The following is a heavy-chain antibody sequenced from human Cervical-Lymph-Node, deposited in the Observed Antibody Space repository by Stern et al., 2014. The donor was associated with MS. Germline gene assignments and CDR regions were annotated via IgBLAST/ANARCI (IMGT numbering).Heavy chain of an antibody. Sequence: EVQLVESGGGLVKPGGSLRLSWEAAGFTFRNARMSWVRQAPRKGMEWVGRIKSKTAEGPTDYAAPVKGRFTISRDDSKNTLYLQMNSLKTEDTGVYYCTTDFYPTVTHDYFDYWGQGSLVTVSS. J-gene: IGHJ4*02. D-gene: IGHD4-17*01. CDR1: GFTFRNAR. CDR3: TTDFYPTVTHDYFDY. CDR2: IKSKTAEGPT. V-gene: IGHV3-15*01.